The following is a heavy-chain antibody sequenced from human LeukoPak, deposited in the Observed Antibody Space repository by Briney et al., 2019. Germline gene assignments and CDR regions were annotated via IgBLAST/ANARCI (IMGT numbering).Heavy chain of an antibody. J-gene: IGHJ4*02. Sequence: PGGSLRLSCAASGFTFSSYNMQWVRQAPGKGLEWVAGTSYDGGKKFYADSVKGRFTISRDNSQNTLYLQMNSLRPEDTAVYYCAKPRGLDYYDSSVILDYWGQGTLVTVSS. CDR1: GFTFSSYN. V-gene: IGHV3-30*18. CDR3: AKPRGLDYYDSSVILDY. CDR2: TSYDGGKK. D-gene: IGHD3-22*01.